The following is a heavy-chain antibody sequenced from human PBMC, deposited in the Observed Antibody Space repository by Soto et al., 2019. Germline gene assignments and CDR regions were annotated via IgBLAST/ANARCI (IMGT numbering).Heavy chain of an antibody. Sequence: EVQLVESGGGLVKPGGSLRLSCAASGFTFSSYSMNWVRQAPGKGLEWVSSISSSSSYIYYADSVKGRFTISRDNAKNSLYLQMNSLRAEDTAVYYCARCDTHAEDCSGRYWGQGTLVTVSS. CDR1: GFTFSSYS. CDR3: ARCDTHAEDCSGRY. V-gene: IGHV3-21*01. D-gene: IGHD2-15*01. J-gene: IGHJ4*02. CDR2: ISSSSSYI.